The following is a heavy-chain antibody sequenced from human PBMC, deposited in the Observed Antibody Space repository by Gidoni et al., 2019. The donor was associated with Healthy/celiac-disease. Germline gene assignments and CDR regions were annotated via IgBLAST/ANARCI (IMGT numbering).Heavy chain of an antibody. V-gene: IGHV3-23*01. CDR3: AKDHIVVVPAAPPEYYFDY. CDR2: ISGSGGST. CDR1: GFTFSSYA. D-gene: IGHD2-2*01. Sequence: EVQLLESGGGLVQPGGSLRLSCAASGFTFSSYAMSWVRKAPGKGLEWVSAISGSGGSTYYADSVKGRFTIARDNSKNTLYLQMNSLRAEDTAVYYCAKDHIVVVPAAPPEYYFDYWGQGTLVTVSS. J-gene: IGHJ4*02.